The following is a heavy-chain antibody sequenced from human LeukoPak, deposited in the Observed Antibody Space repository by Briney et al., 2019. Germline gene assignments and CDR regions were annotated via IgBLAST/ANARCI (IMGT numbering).Heavy chain of an antibody. V-gene: IGHV4-39*01. J-gene: IGHJ5*02. D-gene: IGHD3-22*01. CDR2: IYYSGST. CDR3: ARHRTYYYDSSGYLP. Sequence: WVRRPPGKGLEWIGSIYYSGSTYYNPSLKSRVTISVDTSKNQFSLKLSSVTAADTAVYYCARHRTYYYDSSGYLPWGQGTLVTVSS.